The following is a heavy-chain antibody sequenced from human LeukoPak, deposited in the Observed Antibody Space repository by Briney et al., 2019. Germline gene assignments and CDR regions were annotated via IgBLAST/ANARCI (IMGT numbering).Heavy chain of an antibody. V-gene: IGHV1-2*02. J-gene: IGHJ3*02. CDR3: ARDYPAKYSYGDDAFDI. D-gene: IGHD5-18*01. CDR2: INPNSGGT. Sequence: ASVKVSCKASGHTFTGYYMHWVRQAPGQGLEWMGWINPNSGGTNYAQKFQGRVTMTRDTSISTAYMELSRLRSDDTAVYYCARDYPAKYSYGDDAFDIWGQGTMVTVSS. CDR1: GHTFTGYY.